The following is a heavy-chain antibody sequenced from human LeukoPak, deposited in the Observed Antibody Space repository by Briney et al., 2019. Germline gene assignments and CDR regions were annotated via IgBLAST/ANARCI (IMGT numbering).Heavy chain of an antibody. CDR2: ISDSGVTT. D-gene: IGHD4-17*01. V-gene: IGHV3-23*01. CDR3: AKSRGQYGDYLFYYCGMDV. CDR1: GFTFSSCA. Sequence: GGSLRRSCAASGFTFSSCAMSWVRQAPGQGLEWVSGISDSGVTTYHADSVKGRFTISRANSKNTLYLQMNSLRAEDTALYYCAKSRGQYGDYLFYYCGMDVWGQGTTVTVSS. J-gene: IGHJ6*02.